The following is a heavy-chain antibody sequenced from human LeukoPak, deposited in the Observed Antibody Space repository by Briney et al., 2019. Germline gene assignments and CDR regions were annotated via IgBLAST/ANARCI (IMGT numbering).Heavy chain of an antibody. D-gene: IGHD3-10*01. Sequence: GRSLRLSCAASGFTFSSYGTHWVRQAPGKGLEWVAVISYDGSNKYYADSVKGRFTISRDNSKNTLYLQMNSLRAEDTAVYYCAKEYYINWFDPWGQGTLVTVSS. CDR1: GFTFSSYG. J-gene: IGHJ5*02. CDR3: AKEYYINWFDP. V-gene: IGHV3-30*18. CDR2: ISYDGSNK.